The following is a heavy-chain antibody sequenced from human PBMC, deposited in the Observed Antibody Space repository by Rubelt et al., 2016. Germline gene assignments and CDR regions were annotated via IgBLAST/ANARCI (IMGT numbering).Heavy chain of an antibody. V-gene: IGHV3-30*03. CDR3: ARGRELYYYGMDV. Sequence: GFTFSSYDMHWVRQAPGKGLEWVALISYDGSNKYYADSVKGRFTISRDKSKNTLYLQMNSLRAEDTAVYYCARGRELYYYGMDVWAKGPRSPSP. CDR1: GFTFSSYD. D-gene: IGHD1-7*01. CDR2: ISYDGSNK. J-gene: IGHJ6*02.